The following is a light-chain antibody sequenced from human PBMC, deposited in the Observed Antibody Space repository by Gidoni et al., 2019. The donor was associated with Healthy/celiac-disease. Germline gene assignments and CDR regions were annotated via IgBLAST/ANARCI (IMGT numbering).Light chain of an antibody. J-gene: IGKJ2*01. CDR2: DAS. CDR3: QQRSNWPPMYT. Sequence: EIVLTQSPATVSLSPGERATLSCRASQSVSSYLAWYQQKPGQAPRLLIYDASNRATGIPARFSGSGSGTDFTLTISSLEPEDFAVYYCQQRSNWPPMYTFGQXTKLEIK. V-gene: IGKV3-11*01. CDR1: QSVSSY.